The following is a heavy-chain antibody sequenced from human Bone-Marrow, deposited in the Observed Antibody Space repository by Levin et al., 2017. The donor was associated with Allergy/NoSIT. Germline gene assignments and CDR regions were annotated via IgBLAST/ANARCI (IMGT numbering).Heavy chain of an antibody. CDR2: ISSSGTT. CDR3: AREEGSGSYFPY. D-gene: IGHD1-26*01. V-gene: IGHV3-48*02. CDR1: GFTFSSHS. Sequence: ETLSLTCAASGFTFSSHSMNWVRQAPGKGLEWLSYISSSGTTYYADSVKGRFTISRDNAKNSLYLQMNSLRDEDTAVYYCAREEGSGSYFPYWGQGTLVTVSS. J-gene: IGHJ4*02.